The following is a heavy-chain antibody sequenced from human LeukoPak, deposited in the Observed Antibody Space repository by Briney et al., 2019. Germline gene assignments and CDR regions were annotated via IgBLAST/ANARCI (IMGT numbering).Heavy chain of an antibody. Sequence: GGSLRLPCAASGFTFDDYAMHWVRQAPGKGLEWVSLISWDGGSTYYADSVKGRFTISRDNSKTSLYLQMNSLRAEDTALYYCAKDIDNWNDAPRAYYYYYGMDVWGQGTTVTVSS. CDR3: AKDIDNWNDAPRAYYYYYGMDV. CDR2: ISWDGGST. CDR1: GFTFDDYA. V-gene: IGHV3-43D*03. D-gene: IGHD1-1*01. J-gene: IGHJ6*02.